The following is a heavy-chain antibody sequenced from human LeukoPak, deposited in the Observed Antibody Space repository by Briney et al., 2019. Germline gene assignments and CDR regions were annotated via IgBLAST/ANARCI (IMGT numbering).Heavy chain of an antibody. D-gene: IGHD2-2*01. J-gene: IGHJ3*01. V-gene: IGHV3-48*01. Sequence: GGSLRLSCAASHFTFTTYWMSWVRQAPGKGLEWVSYISSRSSTIYYTDSVKGRFTISRENAKNSLYLQMNSLRAEDTAVYYCAREGYCNITSCPRGAIDLWGQGTEVTVSS. CDR1: HFTFTTYW. CDR2: ISSRSSTI. CDR3: AREGYCNITSCPRGAIDL.